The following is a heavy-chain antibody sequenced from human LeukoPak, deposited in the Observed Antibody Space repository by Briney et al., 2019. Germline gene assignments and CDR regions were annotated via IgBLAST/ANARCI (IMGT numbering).Heavy chain of an antibody. CDR2: IKQDGSEK. J-gene: IGHJ6*04. CDR3: AELGITMIGGV. V-gene: IGHV3-7*01. D-gene: IGHD3-10*02. CDR1: GFTFSSYW. Sequence: GGSLRLSCAASGFTFSSYWMSWVRQAPGKGLEWVANIKQDGSEKYYGESVKGRFTISRDNGKNSLYLQMNSLRAEDTAVYYCAELGITMIGGVWGKGTTVTISS.